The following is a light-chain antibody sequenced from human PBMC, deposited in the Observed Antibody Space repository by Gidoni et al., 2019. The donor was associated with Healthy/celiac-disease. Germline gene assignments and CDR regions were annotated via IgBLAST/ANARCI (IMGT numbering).Light chain of an antibody. J-gene: IGLJ3*02. CDR2: KDS. CDR1: ALPEKY. Sequence: SYELTQTPSVSVGLGQMARTTCGGEALPEKYAYWYQQKPGQFPVLLISKDSERPSGITERFSGSSSGTIVTLTISGVQAEDEADYYCLSADSSGTYLVFGGGTKLTVL. CDR3: LSADSSGTYLV. V-gene: IGLV3-16*01.